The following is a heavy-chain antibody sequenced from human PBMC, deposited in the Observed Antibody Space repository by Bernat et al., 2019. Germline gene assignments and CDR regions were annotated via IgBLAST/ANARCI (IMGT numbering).Heavy chain of an antibody. V-gene: IGHV4-59*01. CDR2: IYYSGST. J-gene: IGHJ5*02. D-gene: IGHD5-24*01. CDR3: ARVLQGIDP. CDR1: GGSISGYY. Sequence: QVQLQESGPGLVKPSETLSLTCTVSGGSISGYYWSWIRQPPGKGLEWIGYIYYSGSTNYNPPLKSRVTISVDTSKNHFSLKLSAVTAADTAVYYCARVLQGIDPWGQGTLVTVSS.